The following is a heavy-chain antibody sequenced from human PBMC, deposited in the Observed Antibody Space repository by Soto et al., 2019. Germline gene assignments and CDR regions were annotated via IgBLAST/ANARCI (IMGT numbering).Heavy chain of an antibody. V-gene: IGHV1-46*01. CDR3: ARDIVVVPALLGDYYYYGMDV. CDR2: INPSGGST. CDR1: GYTFTSYY. Sequence: GASVKVSCKASGYTFTSYYMHWVRQAPGQGLEWMGIINPSGGSTSYAQKFQGRVTMTRDTSTSTVYMEPSSLRSEDTALYYCARDIVVVPALLGDYYYYGMDVWGQGTTVTVSS. D-gene: IGHD2-2*01. J-gene: IGHJ6*02.